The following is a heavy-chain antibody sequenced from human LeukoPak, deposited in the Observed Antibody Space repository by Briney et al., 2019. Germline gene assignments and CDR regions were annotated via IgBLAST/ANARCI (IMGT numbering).Heavy chain of an antibody. V-gene: IGHV4-4*07. Sequence: SETLSLTCTVSGGSISSYYWSWIRQPAGKGLEWIGRIYTSGSTNHNPSLKSRVTMSVDTSKNQFSLKLSSVTAADTAVYYCARGPQHTSYYYDSSGFRNWFDPWGQGTLVTVSS. CDR3: ARGPQHTSYYYDSSGFRNWFDP. J-gene: IGHJ5*02. CDR2: IYTSGST. CDR1: GGSISSYY. D-gene: IGHD3-22*01.